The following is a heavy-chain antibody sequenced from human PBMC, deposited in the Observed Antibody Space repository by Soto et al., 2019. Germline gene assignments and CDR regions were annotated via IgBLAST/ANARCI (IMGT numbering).Heavy chain of an antibody. D-gene: IGHD3-16*01. CDR1: GFTFSSYG. J-gene: IGHJ6*02. Sequence: PGGSLRLSCAASGFTFSSYGMHWVRQAPAKGLEWVAVIWYDGSNKYYVDSVKGRFTISRDNSKNTLYLQMNSLRAEDTAVYYCAKGLRVGGGLRNYYGMDVWGQGTKVTVSS. V-gene: IGHV3-33*06. CDR3: AKGLRVGGGLRNYYGMDV. CDR2: IWYDGSNK.